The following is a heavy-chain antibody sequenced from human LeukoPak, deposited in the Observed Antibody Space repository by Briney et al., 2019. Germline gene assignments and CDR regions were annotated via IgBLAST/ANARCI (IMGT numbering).Heavy chain of an antibody. V-gene: IGHV3-23*01. J-gene: IGHJ4*02. Sequence: GGSLRLSCAASGFTFSSYAMSWVRPAPGKGLEWVSAISGSGGSTYYADSVKGRFTISRDNSKNTLSLQMTSLRPQDPAVYYCAKELSKGGNSADYWGQGTLVTVSS. CDR3: AKELSKGGNSADY. CDR1: GFTFSSYA. CDR2: ISGSGGST. D-gene: IGHD4-23*01.